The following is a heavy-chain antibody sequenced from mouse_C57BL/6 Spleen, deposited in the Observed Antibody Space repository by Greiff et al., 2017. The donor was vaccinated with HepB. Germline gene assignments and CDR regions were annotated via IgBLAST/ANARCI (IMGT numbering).Heavy chain of an antibody. CDR3: ARGEAFAY. Sequence: EVKLMESGGGLVKPGGSLKLSCAASGFTFSSYAMSWVRQTPEKRLEWVATISDGGSYTYYPDNVKGRFTISRDNAKNNLYLQMSHLKSEDTAMYYCARGEAFAYWGQGTLVTVSA. V-gene: IGHV5-4*03. CDR1: GFTFSSYA. J-gene: IGHJ3*01. CDR2: ISDGGSYT.